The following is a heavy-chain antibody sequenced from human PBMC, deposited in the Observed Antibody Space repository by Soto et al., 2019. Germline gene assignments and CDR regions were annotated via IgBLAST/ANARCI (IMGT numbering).Heavy chain of an antibody. D-gene: IGHD5-12*01. J-gene: IGHJ3*02. Sequence: QVQLVQSGAEVKKPGSSVKVSCKASGGTFSSYAISWVRQAPGQGLEWMGGIIPIFGTANYAQKFQGRVTITADESTSTGYMELSSLRSEDTAVYYCARGREMATIGEDAFDIWGQGTMVTVSS. CDR1: GGTFSSYA. CDR3: ARGREMATIGEDAFDI. V-gene: IGHV1-69*12. CDR2: IIPIFGTA.